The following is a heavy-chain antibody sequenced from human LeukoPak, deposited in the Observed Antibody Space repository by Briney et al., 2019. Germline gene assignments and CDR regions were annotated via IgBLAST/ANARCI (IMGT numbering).Heavy chain of an antibody. CDR2: IKEDASEK. CDR3: AKTGERDY. V-gene: IGHV3-7*01. J-gene: IGHJ4*02. D-gene: IGHD7-27*01. CDR1: GFTFSKSW. Sequence: GGSLRLSCTASGFTFSKSWMSWVRQAPGKGPEWVANIKEDASEKYYVDSVKGRFTISRDNGENAVYLQMNSLRDDDTAVYYCAKTGERDYWGQGTLATVSS.